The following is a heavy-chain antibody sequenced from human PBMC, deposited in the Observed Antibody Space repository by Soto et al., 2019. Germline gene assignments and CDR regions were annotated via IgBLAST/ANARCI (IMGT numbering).Heavy chain of an antibody. V-gene: IGHV3-23*01. CDR2: ISGSGGST. J-gene: IGHJ5*02. CDR1: GFTFSSYA. D-gene: IGHD3-22*01. CDR3: AKDRGYYDSSGYYYSSNWFDP. Sequence: GGSLRLSCAASGFTFSSYAMSWVRQAPGKGLEWVSAISGSGGSTYYADSVKGRFTISRDNSKNTLYLQMNSLRAEDTAVYYCAKDRGYYDSSGYYYSSNWFDPWGQGTLVTVSS.